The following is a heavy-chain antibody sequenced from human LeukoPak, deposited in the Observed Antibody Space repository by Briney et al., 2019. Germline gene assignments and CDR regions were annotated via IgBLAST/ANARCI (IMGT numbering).Heavy chain of an antibody. V-gene: IGHV3-21*01. J-gene: IGHJ5*02. CDR1: GFTFSSYS. CDR3: ARGVRYFDPERTWFDP. CDR2: ISSSSSYI. Sequence: GGSLRLYCAASGFTFSSYSMNWVRQAPGKGLEWVSSISSSSSYIYYADSVKGRFTISRDNAKNSLYLQMNSLRAEDTAVYYCARGVRYFDPERTWFDPWGQGTLVTVSS. D-gene: IGHD3-9*01.